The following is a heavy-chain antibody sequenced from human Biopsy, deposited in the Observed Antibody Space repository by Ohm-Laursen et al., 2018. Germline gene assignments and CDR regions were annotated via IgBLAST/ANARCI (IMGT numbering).Heavy chain of an antibody. J-gene: IGHJ4*02. CDR1: GGSISSYY. CDR3: ARDDAVTVIRGLYY. D-gene: IGHD6-19*01. V-gene: IGHV4-59*07. CDR2: IYYSGTT. Sequence: SDTLSLTCTVSGGSISSYYWNWIRQPPGKGLEWIGYIYYSGTTDCSPSLKSRVIISIDKSKNQFFLKLSSVTAEDTAVYYCARDDAVTVIRGLYYWGQGALVTVSS.